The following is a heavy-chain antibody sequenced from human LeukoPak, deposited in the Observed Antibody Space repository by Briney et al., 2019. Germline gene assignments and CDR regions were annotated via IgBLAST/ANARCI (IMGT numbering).Heavy chain of an antibody. J-gene: IGHJ3*02. Sequence: PGGSLRLSCAASGFTFSSYAMSWVRQAPGKGLEWVSAISGSGGSTYYADSVKGRFTISRDNSKNTLYLQMNSLRAEDTAVYYCAKVIIRYYYDSSGYWDAFDIWGQGIMVTVSS. D-gene: IGHD3-22*01. V-gene: IGHV3-23*01. CDR1: GFTFSSYA. CDR3: AKVIIRYYYDSSGYWDAFDI. CDR2: ISGSGGST.